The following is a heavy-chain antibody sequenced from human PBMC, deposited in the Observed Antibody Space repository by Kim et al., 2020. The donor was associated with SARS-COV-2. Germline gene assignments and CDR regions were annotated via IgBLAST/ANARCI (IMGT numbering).Heavy chain of an antibody. CDR2: ISYDGSNK. Sequence: GGSLRLSCAASGFTFSSYGMHWVRQAPGKGLEWVAVISYDGSNKYYADSVKGRFTISRDNSKNTLYLQMNSLRAEDTAVYYCAKDAGYGYYFDYWGQGTLVTVSS. D-gene: IGHD5-18*01. V-gene: IGHV3-30*18. J-gene: IGHJ4*02. CDR3: AKDAGYGYYFDY. CDR1: GFTFSSYG.